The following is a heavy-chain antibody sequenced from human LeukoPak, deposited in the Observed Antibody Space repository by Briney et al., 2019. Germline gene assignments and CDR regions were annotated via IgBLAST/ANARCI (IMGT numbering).Heavy chain of an antibody. D-gene: IGHD3-22*01. Sequence: GGSLRLSCAASGFTFSSYAMSWVRQAPGKGLEWVSGISASGGTTYYADSVKGRFTISRDRSKNTLYLQMNSLRAEDPAVYYCAKGEGDSSGYYYSVFDYWGQGSLVTVSS. J-gene: IGHJ4*02. CDR2: ISASGGTT. CDR1: GFTFSSYA. V-gene: IGHV3-23*01. CDR3: AKGEGDSSGYYYSVFDY.